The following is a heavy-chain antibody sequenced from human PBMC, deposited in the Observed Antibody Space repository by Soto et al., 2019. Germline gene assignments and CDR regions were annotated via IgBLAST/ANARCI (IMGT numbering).Heavy chain of an antibody. CDR2: VYYSGNT. CDR3: ARPPHRDGYILFDY. Sequence: PSETLSLTCAVYGGSISSYYWSWIRQPPGEGLEWIGYVYYSGNTNYNPSLESRLTISIDTSKNQFSLKLNSVTAADTAVYFCARPPHRDGYILFDYWAKGALVPVSS. J-gene: IGHJ4*02. D-gene: IGHD5-18*01. V-gene: IGHV4-59*01. CDR1: GGSISSYY.